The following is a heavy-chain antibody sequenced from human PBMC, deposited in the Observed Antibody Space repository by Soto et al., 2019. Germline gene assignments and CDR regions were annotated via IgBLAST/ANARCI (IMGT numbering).Heavy chain of an antibody. CDR3: ARGAVAGTRYYYYYGMDV. V-gene: IGHV1-69*06. Sequence: QVQLVQSGAEVKKPGSSVKVSCKASGGTFSSYAISWVRQAPGQGLEWMGGIIPIFGTANYAQKFQGRVTITADKSTSTAYMELSSLRSEYTAVYYCARGAVAGTRYYYYYGMDVWGQGTTVTVSS. J-gene: IGHJ6*02. D-gene: IGHD6-19*01. CDR2: IIPIFGTA. CDR1: GGTFSSYA.